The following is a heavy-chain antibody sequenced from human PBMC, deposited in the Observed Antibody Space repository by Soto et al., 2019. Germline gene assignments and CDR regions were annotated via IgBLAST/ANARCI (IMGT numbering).Heavy chain of an antibody. D-gene: IGHD1-1*01. CDR3: VRDGTKTLRDWFDP. CDR1: GASISGFY. Sequence: SETLSLTCTVSGASISGFYWSWIRKSAGKGLEWIGRIYATGTTDYNPSLKSRVMMTVDTSKKQFSLKLRSVTAADTAVYYCVRDGTKTLRDWFDPWGQGISVTVSS. CDR2: IYATGTT. V-gene: IGHV4-4*07. J-gene: IGHJ5*02.